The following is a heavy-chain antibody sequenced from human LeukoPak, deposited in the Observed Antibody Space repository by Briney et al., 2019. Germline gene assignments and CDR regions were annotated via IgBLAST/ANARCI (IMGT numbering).Heavy chain of an antibody. CDR2: IFPSGGEI. J-gene: IGHJ3*02. CDR3: AKASTQMRAFDI. D-gene: IGHD2-2*01. V-gene: IGHV3-23*01. Sequence: GGSLRLSCAASGFTFSTFAMIWVRQPPGKGLEWVSSIFPSGGEIHYADSVRGRFTISRDNSKSTLSLQMNSLRAEDTAIYYCAKASTQMRAFDIWGQGTMVTVSS. CDR1: GFTFSTFA.